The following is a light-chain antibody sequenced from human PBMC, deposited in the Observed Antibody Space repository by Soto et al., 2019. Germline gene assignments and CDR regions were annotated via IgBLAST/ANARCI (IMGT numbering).Light chain of an antibody. J-gene: IGKJ2*01. V-gene: IGKV1-39*01. CDR3: QQRYSTPLYT. Sequence: DIQMTQSPSSLSASVGDRVTITCRASQSINSYLNWYQQKPGKAPKLLIYAASSLQSGVPSRFSGSGSGTDFTLTISSMLPEDFATYYCQQRYSTPLYTFGQGTKLEIK. CDR2: AAS. CDR1: QSINSY.